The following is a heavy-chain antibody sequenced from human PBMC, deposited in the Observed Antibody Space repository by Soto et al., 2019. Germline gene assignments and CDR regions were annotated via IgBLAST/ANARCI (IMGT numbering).Heavy chain of an antibody. CDR3: ARQTYDILTGHYYYMDV. CDR2: IYYSGST. Sequence: TSETLSLTCTVSGGPVSSGSYYWSWIRQPPGKGLEWIGYIYYSGSTNYNPSLKSRVTISVDTSKNQFSLKLSSVTAADTAVYYCARQTYDILTGHYYYMDVWGKGTTVTVSS. CDR1: GGPVSSGSYY. V-gene: IGHV4-61*01. J-gene: IGHJ6*03. D-gene: IGHD3-9*01.